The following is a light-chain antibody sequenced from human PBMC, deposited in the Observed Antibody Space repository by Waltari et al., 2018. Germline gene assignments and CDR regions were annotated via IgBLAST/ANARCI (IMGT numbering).Light chain of an antibody. CDR3: QQYSNWPPIT. CDR2: GAA. Sequence: ETVMTQSPATLSVSPRERATLSCRASQSVSTNLAWYKQKPGQAPRLLIYGAATRATGIPARFSGTGSGTEFTLTIDSLQSEDFAVYYCQQYSNWPPITFGQGTRLEIK. V-gene: IGKV3-15*01. CDR1: QSVSTN. J-gene: IGKJ5*01.